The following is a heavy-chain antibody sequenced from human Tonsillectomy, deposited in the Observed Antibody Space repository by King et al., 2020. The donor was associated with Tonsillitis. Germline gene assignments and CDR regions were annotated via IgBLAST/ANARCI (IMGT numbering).Heavy chain of an antibody. Sequence: VQLVQSGAEVKKPGSSVKVSCKASGGTFSSYAISWVRQAPGQGLEWMGGIIPIFGAANYAQKFQGRVTITADKFTSTVYMELSSLRSEDTAVYYCASADYYDNSGYHDYWGQGTLVTVSS. CDR3: ASADYYDNSGYHDY. CDR2: IIPIFGAA. J-gene: IGHJ4*02. CDR1: GGTFSSYA. D-gene: IGHD3-22*01. V-gene: IGHV1-69*06.